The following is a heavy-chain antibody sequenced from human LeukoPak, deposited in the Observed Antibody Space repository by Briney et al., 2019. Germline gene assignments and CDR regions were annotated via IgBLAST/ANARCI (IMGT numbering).Heavy chain of an antibody. V-gene: IGHV4-4*07. CDR3: ARRVSVAGSFDP. D-gene: IGHD6-19*01. CDR1: GGSISSYY. Sequence: SETLSLTRTVSGGSISSYYWSWIRQPAGKGLEWIGRIYTSGSTNYNPSLKRRVTMSVDTSKDQFYLKLSSVTAADTAVYYCARRVSVAGSFDPWGQGTLVTVSS. CDR2: IYTSGST. J-gene: IGHJ5*02.